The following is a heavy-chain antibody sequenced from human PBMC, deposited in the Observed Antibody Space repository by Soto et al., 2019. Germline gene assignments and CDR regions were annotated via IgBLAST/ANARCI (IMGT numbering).Heavy chain of an antibody. D-gene: IGHD6-19*01. Sequence: QVQLVQSGAEVKKPGASVKVSCKASGYTFTSYGISWVRQAPGQGLEWMGWISAYNGNTNYAQKLQGRVTMTTDTSTRTAYMDLRSLRSDDTDVYYCARQYSSGWYGYYYGMDVWGQGTTVTVSS. J-gene: IGHJ6*02. CDR1: GYTFTSYG. CDR2: ISAYNGNT. V-gene: IGHV1-18*01. CDR3: ARQYSSGWYGYYYGMDV.